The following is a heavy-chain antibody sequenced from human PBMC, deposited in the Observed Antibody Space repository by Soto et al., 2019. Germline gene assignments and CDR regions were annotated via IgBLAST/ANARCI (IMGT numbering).Heavy chain of an antibody. CDR1: GYTFTNYY. J-gene: IGHJ1*01. CDR2: INPFAGST. CDR3: ARGAPYYYDSSGSPEYLQH. Sequence: QVQLVQSGAEVKKPGASVKVSCTASGYTFTNYYIHWVRQAPGQGLEWMGMINPFAGSTTYAQKFQGRVTMTRDTSTSTVSMELSSLRSEDTAVYFCARGAPYYYDSSGSPEYLQHWGQGTLVTVSS. V-gene: IGHV1-46*01. D-gene: IGHD3-22*01.